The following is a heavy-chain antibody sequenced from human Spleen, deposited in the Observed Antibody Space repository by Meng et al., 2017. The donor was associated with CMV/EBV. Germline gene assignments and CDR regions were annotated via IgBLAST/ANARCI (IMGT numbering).Heavy chain of an antibody. J-gene: IGHJ3*02. CDR3: ARGELRARGRAVDI. CDR1: GDSISRGSYY. D-gene: IGHD1-7*01. CDR2: TYYSRST. V-gene: IGHV4-31*02. Sequence: SGDSISRGSYYWTWVRQHPGKVLEWIGYTYYSRSTSYNPSVKSRVSISVDSSKNHFSLNLNSVTAADTAIYYCARGELRARGRAVDIWGQGAMVTVSS.